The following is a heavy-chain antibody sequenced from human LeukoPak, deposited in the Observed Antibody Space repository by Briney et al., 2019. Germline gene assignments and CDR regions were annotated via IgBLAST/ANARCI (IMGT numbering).Heavy chain of an antibody. Sequence: GGSLRLSCAASGFTFSRYWMNWVRQAPGKGLEWVANIKEDGTETYYVDSVEGRFTISRDNVRNSLYLQMNSLRVEDTAVYYCAKASYDTYYFDYWGQGTLVTVSS. V-gene: IGHV3-7*03. CDR3: AKASYDTYYFDY. J-gene: IGHJ4*02. CDR1: GFTFSRYW. D-gene: IGHD3-22*01. CDR2: IKEDGTET.